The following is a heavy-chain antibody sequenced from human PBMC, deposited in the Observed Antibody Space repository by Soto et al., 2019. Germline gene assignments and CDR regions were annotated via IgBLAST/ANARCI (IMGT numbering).Heavy chain of an antibody. Sequence: ASVKVSCKASGYTFTSYGISWVRQAPGQGLEWMGWISAYNGNTNYAQKLQGRVTMTTDTSTSTAYMELRSLRSDDTAVYYCASVYVYSYDIFTGYFVVIDYRGQGNVIPVSA. CDR1: GYTFTSYG. CDR3: ASVYVYSYDIFTGYFVVIDY. V-gene: IGHV1-18*01. J-gene: IGHJ4*02. D-gene: IGHD3-9*01. CDR2: ISAYNGNT.